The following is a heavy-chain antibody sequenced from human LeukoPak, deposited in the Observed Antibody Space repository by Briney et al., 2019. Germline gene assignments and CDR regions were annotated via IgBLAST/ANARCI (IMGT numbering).Heavy chain of an antibody. CDR1: GGAISSSSHY. D-gene: IGHD4-17*01. V-gene: IGHV4-39*01. Sequence: SETLSLTCIVSGGAISSSSHYWGWVRQPPGKGLEWIGSIYHSGSTFYNPSLKSRVAISVDTSRNQFSLKLNSVTASDTAVYYCARNTTVTDWYFDLWGRGTLVTVSS. J-gene: IGHJ2*01. CDR2: IYHSGST. CDR3: ARNTTVTDWYFDL.